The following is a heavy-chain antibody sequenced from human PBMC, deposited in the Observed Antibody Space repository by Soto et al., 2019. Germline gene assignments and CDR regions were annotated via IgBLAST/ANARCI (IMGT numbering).Heavy chain of an antibody. CDR2: IIPIFGTA. Sequence: QVQLVQSGAKVKKPGSSVKVSCKASGGTFTSYAISWVRQAPGQGLEWMGGIIPIFGTANYAQKFQGRVTITADESTSTAYMELSSLRSEDTAVYYCARDLRGYCSGGSCYSLDYWGQGTLVTVSS. J-gene: IGHJ4*02. V-gene: IGHV1-69*01. CDR1: GGTFTSYA. D-gene: IGHD2-15*01. CDR3: ARDLRGYCSGGSCYSLDY.